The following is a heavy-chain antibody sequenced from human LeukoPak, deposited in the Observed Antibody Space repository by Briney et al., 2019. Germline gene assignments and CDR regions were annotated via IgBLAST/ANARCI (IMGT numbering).Heavy chain of an antibody. CDR1: GGSVSSTTYY. CDR3: ARYVVYGSGKYYFDY. J-gene: IGHJ4*02. Sequence: SETLSLTCTVSGGSVSSTTYYWSWIRQPPGKGLEWIASINYSGSAYYNPSLKSRVTISVDTSENQFSLKLSSVTAADTAVYYCARYVVYGSGKYYFDYWGQGTLVTVSS. V-gene: IGHV4-39*01. D-gene: IGHD3-10*01. CDR2: INYSGSA.